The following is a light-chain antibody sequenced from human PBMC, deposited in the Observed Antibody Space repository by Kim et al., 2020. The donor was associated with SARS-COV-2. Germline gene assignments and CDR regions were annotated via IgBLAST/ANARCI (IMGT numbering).Light chain of an antibody. CDR1: QSISDW. Sequence: DIQMTQSPSTLSASAGDSVTITCRASQSISDWLAWYQQQPGTAPKLLVYRASSLERGVPSRFSGSGSGTEFTLTIYSLQPDDFATYYCQQYSTNLYTFGQGTKVDIK. V-gene: IGKV1-5*03. J-gene: IGKJ2*01. CDR2: RAS. CDR3: QQYSTNLYT.